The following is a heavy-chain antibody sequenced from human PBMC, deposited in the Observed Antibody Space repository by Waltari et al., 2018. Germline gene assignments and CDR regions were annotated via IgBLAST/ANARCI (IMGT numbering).Heavy chain of an antibody. J-gene: IGHJ4*02. CDR2: VHGSGRS. D-gene: IGHD2-15*01. Sequence: QLQLQESGPGLVKPSGTLSLRCAVSGDSVRRTYWWSWVRQSPQKGLEWIGQVHGSGRSNYSPSFASRVTVSLDTSNNQFSLKVSAATAADTAVYYCARDRGRGLYLDTWGPGTLVTVSP. V-gene: IGHV4-4*02. CDR3: ARDRGRGLYLDT. CDR1: GDSVRRTYW.